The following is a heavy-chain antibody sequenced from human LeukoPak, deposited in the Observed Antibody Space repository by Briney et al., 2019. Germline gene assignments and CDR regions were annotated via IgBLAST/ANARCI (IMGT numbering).Heavy chain of an antibody. J-gene: IGHJ4*02. CDR3: AKDGAWLRFDD. Sequence: GGSLRLSCAASGFTFSIYSMNWVRQAPGKGLEWVSGISGRGASKYYADSVKGRFTISRDNSKNTLYLQMNSLRAEDTAVYYCAKDGAWLRFDDWGQGILVTVSS. V-gene: IGHV3-23*01. CDR2: ISGRGASK. D-gene: IGHD5-12*01. CDR1: GFTFSIYS.